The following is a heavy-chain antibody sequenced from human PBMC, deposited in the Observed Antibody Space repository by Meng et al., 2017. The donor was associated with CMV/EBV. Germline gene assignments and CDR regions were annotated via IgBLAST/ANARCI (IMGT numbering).Heavy chain of an antibody. V-gene: IGHV1-18*01. J-gene: IGHJ4*02. D-gene: IGHD3-22*01. Sequence: QVQLVQSAAEVRKSGASVNASCKASGYTFTHHGISWVRQAPGQGLEWMGWISGYNDNTKYARHLQGRVTMTTDTSTNTAYMELRSLRSDDTAIYYCARDTMMIMSFDHWGPGTLVTVSS. CDR1: GYTFTHHG. CDR2: ISGYNDNT. CDR3: ARDTMMIMSFDH.